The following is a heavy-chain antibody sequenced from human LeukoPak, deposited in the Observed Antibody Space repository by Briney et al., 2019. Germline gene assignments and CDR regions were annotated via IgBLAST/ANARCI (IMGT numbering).Heavy chain of an antibody. J-gene: IGHJ6*02. Sequence: GGSLRLSCAASGFTFSSYSMNWVRQAPGKGLEWVSSISSSSSYIYYADSVKGRFTISRDNAKNSLYLQMNSLRAEDTAVYYCARDRETWEQQPPYYYYGMDVWGQGTTVTVSS. V-gene: IGHV3-21*01. CDR1: GFTFSSYS. CDR2: ISSSSSYI. D-gene: IGHD6-13*01. CDR3: ARDRETWEQQPPYYYYGMDV.